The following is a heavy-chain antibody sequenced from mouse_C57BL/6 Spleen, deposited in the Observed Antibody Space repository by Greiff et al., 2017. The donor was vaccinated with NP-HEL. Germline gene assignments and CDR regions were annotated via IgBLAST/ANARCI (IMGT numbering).Heavy chain of an antibody. D-gene: IGHD1-1*01. CDR3: ASSYGSNWYFDV. CDR2: IHPNSGST. V-gene: IGHV1-64*01. CDR1: GYTFTSYW. Sequence: QVQLQQPGAELVKPGASVKLSCKASGYTFTSYWMHWVKQRPGQGLEWIGMIHPNSGSTNYNEKFKSKATLTVDKSSSTAYMQLSSLTSEDSAVYYCASSYGSNWYFDVWGTGTTVTVSS. J-gene: IGHJ1*03.